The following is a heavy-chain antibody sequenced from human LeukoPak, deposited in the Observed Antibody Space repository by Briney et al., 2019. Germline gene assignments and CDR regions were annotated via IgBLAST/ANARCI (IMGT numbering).Heavy chain of an antibody. CDR3: ARFDVGYYYYLDV. V-gene: IGHV3-20*04. CDR2: INWNGGST. CDR1: GFTFDDYG. Sequence: PGGSLRLSCAASGFTFDDYGMSWVRQAPGKGLEWVSGINWNGGSTGYADSVKGRFTISRDNAKNSLYLQMNRLRAEDTALYYCARFDVGYYYYLDVWGKGTTVTVSS. D-gene: IGHD1-26*01. J-gene: IGHJ6*03.